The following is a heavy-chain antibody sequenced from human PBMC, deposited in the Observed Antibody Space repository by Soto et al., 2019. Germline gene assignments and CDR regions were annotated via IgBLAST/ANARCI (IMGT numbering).Heavy chain of an antibody. CDR3: ARSIAARPPSDYYYGMNV. J-gene: IGHJ6*02. D-gene: IGHD6-6*01. CDR1: GFTFSSYS. Sequence: GGSLRLSCAASGFTFSSYSMNWVRQAPGKGLEWVSSISSSSSYIYYADSVKGRFTISRDNAKNSLYLQMNSLRAEDTAVYYCARSIAARPPSDYYYGMNVWGQGTTVTVSS. V-gene: IGHV3-21*01. CDR2: ISSSSSYI.